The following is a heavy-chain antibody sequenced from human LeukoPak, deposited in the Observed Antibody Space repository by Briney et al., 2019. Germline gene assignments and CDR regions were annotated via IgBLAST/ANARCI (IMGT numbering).Heavy chain of an antibody. V-gene: IGHV3-30*02. D-gene: IGHD2-21*02. Sequence: GGSLRLSCAASGFTFSSYGMHWVRQAPGKGLEWVAFIRYDGSNKYYPDSVKGRFTISRDNSKNTLFLQMNSLRAEDTAVYYCAKDSGDIGVDFDYWGQGTLVTVSS. CDR2: IRYDGSNK. J-gene: IGHJ4*02. CDR3: AKDSGDIGVDFDY. CDR1: GFTFSSYG.